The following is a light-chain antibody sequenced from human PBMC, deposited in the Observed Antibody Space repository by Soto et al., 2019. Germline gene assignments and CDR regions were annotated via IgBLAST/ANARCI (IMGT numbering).Light chain of an antibody. Sequence: DIVMTQSPLSLPVTPGEPASISCRSSQSLLHSNVYNYLDWYLQKPGQSPQLLIYLGANRASGVPDRFSGSGSGTDFTLKIRRVEAEDVGVYYCMQALQTPYTFGQGTKLEI. J-gene: IGKJ2*01. V-gene: IGKV2-28*01. CDR1: QSLLHSNVYNY. CDR2: LGA. CDR3: MQALQTPYT.